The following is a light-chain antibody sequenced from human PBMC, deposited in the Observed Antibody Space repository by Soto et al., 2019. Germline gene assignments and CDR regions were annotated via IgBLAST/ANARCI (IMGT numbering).Light chain of an antibody. V-gene: IGKV3D-15*01. Sequence: VLTQSPATLSVSPWERATLSCRASQSLSGNLAWYQQKPGQAPRLLIIGASDRAPGIPGRFSGSGSGTEFTLTISSLQSEDFAVYYCQQYNNWPPITFGQGTRLEIK. CDR3: QQYNNWPPIT. CDR1: QSLSGN. J-gene: IGKJ5*01. CDR2: GAS.